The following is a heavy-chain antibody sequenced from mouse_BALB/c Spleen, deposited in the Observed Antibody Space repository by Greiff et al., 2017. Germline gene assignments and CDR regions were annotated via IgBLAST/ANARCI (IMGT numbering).Heavy chain of an antibody. CDR3: ARNRYDDGGLYAMDY. CDR2: IWSGGST. CDR1: GFSLTSYG. Sequence: QVQLKQSGPGLVQPSQSLSITCTVSGFSLTSYGVHWVRQSPGKGLEWLGVIWSGGSTDYNAAFISRLSISKDNSKSQVFFKMNSLQANDTAIYYCARNRYDDGGLYAMDYWGQGTSVTVSS. D-gene: IGHD2-14*01. J-gene: IGHJ4*01. V-gene: IGHV2-2*02.